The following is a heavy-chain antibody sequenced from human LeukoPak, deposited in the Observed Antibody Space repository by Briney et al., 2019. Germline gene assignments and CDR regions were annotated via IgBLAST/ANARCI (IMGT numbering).Heavy chain of an antibody. CDR3: ARHRRQLIPWFDP. Sequence: SETLSLTCAVYGGSFSGYYWSWIRQPPGKGLEWIGEINHSGSTNYNPSLKSRVTISVGTSKNQFSLKLSSVTAADTAVYYCARHRRQLIPWFDPWGQGTLVTVSS. CDR2: INHSGST. D-gene: IGHD6-6*01. V-gene: IGHV4-34*01. J-gene: IGHJ5*02. CDR1: GGSFSGYY.